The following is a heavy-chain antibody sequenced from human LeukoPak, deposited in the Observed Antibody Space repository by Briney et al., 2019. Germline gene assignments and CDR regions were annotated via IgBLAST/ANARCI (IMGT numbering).Heavy chain of an antibody. V-gene: IGHV1-18*01. CDR1: GYTFTSYG. CDR3: AREAPLDYGDYVYNY. J-gene: IGHJ4*02. Sequence: GASVKVSCKASGYTFTSYGISWVRQAPGQGLEWMAWISAYNGNTNYAQKLQGRVTMTTDTSTSTAYMELRSLRSDDTAVYYCAREAPLDYGDYVYNYWGQGTLVTVSS. D-gene: IGHD4-17*01. CDR2: ISAYNGNT.